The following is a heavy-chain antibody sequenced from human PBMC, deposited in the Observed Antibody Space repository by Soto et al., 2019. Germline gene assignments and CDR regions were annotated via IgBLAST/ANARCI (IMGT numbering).Heavy chain of an antibody. V-gene: IGHV3-23*01. CDR3: ARDSEQAGTTFDY. Sequence: EVQLLESGGGLVQPGGSLRLSCAASGFTFSSYAMSWVRQAPGKGLEWVSAISGSGGSTYYADSVKGRFTISRDNSKNMLYLQMNSLRAEDTAVYYCARDSEQAGTTFDYWGQGTLVTVSS. J-gene: IGHJ4*02. CDR1: GFTFSSYA. D-gene: IGHD1-7*01. CDR2: ISGSGGST.